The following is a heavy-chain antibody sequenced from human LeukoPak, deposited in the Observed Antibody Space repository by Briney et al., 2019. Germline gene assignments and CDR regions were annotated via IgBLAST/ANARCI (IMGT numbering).Heavy chain of an antibody. J-gene: IGHJ6*02. D-gene: IGHD4-11*01. CDR3: ARDRDHSNYPYYYYYGMDV. CDR1: GYTFTSYG. V-gene: IGHV1-18*01. CDR2: ISAYNGNT. Sequence: EASVKVSCKASGYTFTSYGISWVRQAPGQGLEWMGWISAYNGNTNYAQKLQGRVTMTTDTSTSTAYMELRSLRSDDTAVYYCARDRDHSNYPYYYYYGMDVWGQGTTVTVSS.